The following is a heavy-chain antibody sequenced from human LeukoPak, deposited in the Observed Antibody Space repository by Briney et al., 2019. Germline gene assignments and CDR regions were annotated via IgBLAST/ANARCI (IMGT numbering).Heavy chain of an antibody. CDR3: AKDHWDSSDYPY. J-gene: IGHJ4*02. CDR2: ISGSGGRT. Sequence: GGSLRLSCAVSGFTFSSYAMSWVRQAPGKGLEWVSAISGSGGRTYYADSVKGRFTISRDNSKNTLYLQMNSLRAEDTAVYYCAKDHWDSSDYPYWGQGTLVTVSS. D-gene: IGHD3-22*01. V-gene: IGHV3-23*01. CDR1: GFTFSSYA.